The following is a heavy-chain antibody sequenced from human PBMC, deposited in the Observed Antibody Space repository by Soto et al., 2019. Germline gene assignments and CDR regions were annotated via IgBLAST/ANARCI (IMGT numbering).Heavy chain of an antibody. CDR1: VDSVSSYSAA. J-gene: IGHJ3*02. V-gene: IGHV6-1*01. D-gene: IGHD3-9*01. CDR3: AREIRYFDYSLHLQTPTIYPLGI. CDR2: TYYRAKWYN. Sequence: SQTLSISCASSVDSVSSYSAAWNWFRQTRSRGLEWLGRTYYRAKWYNDYAVSVKSRITINPDTSKNQFSLQLNSVTPEDTAVYYCAREIRYFDYSLHLQTPTIYPLGIWGQGTMVTVSS.